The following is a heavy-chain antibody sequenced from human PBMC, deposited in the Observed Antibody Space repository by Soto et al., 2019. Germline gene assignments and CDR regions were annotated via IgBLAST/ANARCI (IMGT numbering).Heavy chain of an antibody. J-gene: IGHJ4*02. D-gene: IGHD4-4*01. CDR1: GFPFSSYA. V-gene: IGHV3-23*01. CDR2: ISGSGGST. Sequence: GGSLILSCAAAGFPFSSYAMSWVRQAPGKGLEWVSAISGSGGSTYYADSVKGRFTISRDNSKNTLYLQMNSLRAEDTAVYYCAKARDYSNYGRNFDYWGQGTLVTVSS. CDR3: AKARDYSNYGRNFDY.